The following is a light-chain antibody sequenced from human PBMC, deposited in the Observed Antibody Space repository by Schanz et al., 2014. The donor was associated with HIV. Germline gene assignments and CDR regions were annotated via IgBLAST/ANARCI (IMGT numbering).Light chain of an antibody. CDR2: DVD. V-gene: IGLV2-14*01. CDR3: GSYTSSSSVV. Sequence: QSALTQPASVSGSPGQSITISCTGTSSDVGGYKYVSWYQQYPGKAPKLIIFDVDNRPSGVSWRFSASKSGNTASLTISGLQAEDEADYYCGSYTSSSSVVFGGGTKLTVL. J-gene: IGLJ2*01. CDR1: SSDVGGYKY.